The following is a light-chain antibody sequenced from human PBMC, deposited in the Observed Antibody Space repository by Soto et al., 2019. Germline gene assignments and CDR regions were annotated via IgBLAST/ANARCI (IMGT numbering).Light chain of an antibody. CDR1: QSVSSSY. CDR2: GAS. J-gene: IGKJ1*01. Sequence: EIVLTQSPGTLSLSPGARATLSCRASQSVSSSYLASYQQKPGQAPRLLIYGASSRATGIPDRFSGSWSGTDFTLTISRLEPDDFAVYYCQQYGSSQTFGQGTKVEIK. V-gene: IGKV3-20*01. CDR3: QQYGSSQT.